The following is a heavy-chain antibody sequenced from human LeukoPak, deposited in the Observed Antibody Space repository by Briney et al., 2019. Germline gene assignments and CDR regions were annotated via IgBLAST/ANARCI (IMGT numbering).Heavy chain of an antibody. V-gene: IGHV4-34*01. CDR2: INHSGST. D-gene: IGHD2-2*01. CDR1: GGSFSGYY. J-gene: IGHJ3*02. Sequence: SETLSLTCAVYGGSFSGYYWSWIRQPPGKGLEWIGEINHSGSTNYNPSLKSRVTISVDTSKNQFSLKLSSVTAADTAVYYCARVRRYCSSTSCSPGAFDIWGQGTMVTVSS. CDR3: ARVRRYCSSTSCSPGAFDI.